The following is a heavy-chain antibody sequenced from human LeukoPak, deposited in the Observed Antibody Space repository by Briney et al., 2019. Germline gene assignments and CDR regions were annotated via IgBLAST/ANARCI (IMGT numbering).Heavy chain of an antibody. Sequence: ASVKVSCKASGYTFTPYGVSWVRQAPAQGLEWMGWISAYSADTNYAPTLQGRVSMTADTSTTTAYMELRSLRSDDTAMYYCASGGYWGQGTQVTVSS. J-gene: IGHJ4*02. V-gene: IGHV1-18*01. CDR3: ASGGY. CDR1: GYTFTPYG. CDR2: ISAYSADT. D-gene: IGHD3-16*01.